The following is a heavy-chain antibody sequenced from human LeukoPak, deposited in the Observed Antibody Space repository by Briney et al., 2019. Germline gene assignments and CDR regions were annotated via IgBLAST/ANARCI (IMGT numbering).Heavy chain of an antibody. D-gene: IGHD1-7*01. J-gene: IGHJ4*02. Sequence: GGTLRLSCAASGFTFSSHGMSWVRQAPGQGLEWVSVISGSGVSTYYADSVKGRFTISRDNSKNTLYLQMNSLRAEDTAVYYCARAHNWKYGSFDFWGQGTLVTVSS. CDR3: ARAHNWKYGSFDF. CDR2: ISGSGVST. V-gene: IGHV3-23*01. CDR1: GFTFSSHG.